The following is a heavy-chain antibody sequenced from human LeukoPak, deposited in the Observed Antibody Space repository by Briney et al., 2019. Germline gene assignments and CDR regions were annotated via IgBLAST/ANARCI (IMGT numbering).Heavy chain of an antibody. J-gene: IGHJ4*02. Sequence: RGSLRLSCAASAFTFSNYAMSWVRQAPGNGLEWVSAIVGSGGSTYYADSVKGRFTISRDNPKNTLYLQMNSLRAEDAAVYYCAKWGDYDILTGYYDSDYWGQGTLVTVSS. V-gene: IGHV3-23*01. D-gene: IGHD3-9*01. CDR1: AFTFSNYA. CDR3: AKWGDYDILTGYYDSDY. CDR2: IVGSGGST.